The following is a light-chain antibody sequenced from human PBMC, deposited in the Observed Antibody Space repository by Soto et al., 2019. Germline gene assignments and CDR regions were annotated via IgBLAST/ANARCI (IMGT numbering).Light chain of an antibody. V-gene: IGLV2-14*01. CDR3: TSYTKTNTLL. Sequence: QSALTQPASVSGSPGQSITISCSGTSSDVGRYNYVSWYQQLPGKVPKLIIYEVDHRPSGVSNRFSGSKSGNTASLTISGLQTEDKADYYCTSYTKTNTLLFGGGTKLTVL. CDR2: EVD. J-gene: IGLJ2*01. CDR1: SSDVGRYNY.